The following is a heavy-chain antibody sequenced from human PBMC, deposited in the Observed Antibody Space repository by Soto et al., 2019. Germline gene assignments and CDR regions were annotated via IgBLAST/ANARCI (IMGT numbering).Heavy chain of an antibody. CDR3: AKDLRAGSGYDFEY. CDR2: VNTGGYST. CDR1: GFTFTSYS. D-gene: IGHD5-12*01. V-gene: IGHV3-23*01. J-gene: IGHJ4*02. Sequence: EVQLLQSGGGLVQPGGSLRLSCAASGFTFTSYSMTWVRQTPGKGLEWVAAVNTGGYSTYYADSVKGRFTISRDNSNKTLYLQMNSLRAEDTAVYYCAKDLRAGSGYDFEYRDQGTLVTVSS.